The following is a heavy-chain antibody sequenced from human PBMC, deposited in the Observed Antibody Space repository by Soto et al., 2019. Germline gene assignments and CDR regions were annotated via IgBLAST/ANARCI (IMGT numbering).Heavy chain of an antibody. CDR3: ATAGQFRFDN. CDR1: GFTFSTYW. D-gene: IGHD2-21*01. Sequence: EVQLVESGGGLFQPGGSLRLSCEASGFTFSTYWMHWVRQAPGQGLVWLSRINADGRTTNYADSVRGRFTISRDNAKNTLFLKVNSLRAEDTAVYYCATAGQFRFDNWGQGALVTVSS. J-gene: IGHJ4*02. V-gene: IGHV3-74*01. CDR2: INADGRTT.